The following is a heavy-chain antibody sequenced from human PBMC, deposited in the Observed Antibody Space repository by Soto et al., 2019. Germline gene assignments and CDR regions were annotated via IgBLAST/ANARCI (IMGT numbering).Heavy chain of an antibody. J-gene: IGHJ4*02. Sequence: EVQLVESGGGLLQPGGSVRLSCAASGFTFSVSSMHWVRQASGKGLEWLGRIRSKANNYATSYSESVKGRFNISRDDSQDTMFLQMNSLRTEDTAMYYCAIEGVGFGYWGQGPLVTVSS. D-gene: IGHD3-10*01. CDR3: AIEGVGFGY. CDR1: GFTFSVSS. CDR2: IRSKANNYAT. V-gene: IGHV3-73*01.